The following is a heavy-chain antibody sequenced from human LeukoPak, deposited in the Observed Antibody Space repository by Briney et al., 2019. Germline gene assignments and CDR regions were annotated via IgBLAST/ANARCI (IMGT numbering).Heavy chain of an antibody. CDR2: IYYSGST. CDR3: ARRFAPSRNDAFDI. D-gene: IGHD3-10*01. V-gene: IGHV4-39*01. CDR1: GGSINSSSYY. J-gene: IGHJ3*02. Sequence: PSETLSLTCTVSGGSINSSSYYWGWIRRHPGKGLEWIGTIYYSGSTYYNPSLKSRVTISVDTSKNQFSLKLSSVTASDTAVYYCARRFAPSRNDAFDIWGQGTMVTVSS.